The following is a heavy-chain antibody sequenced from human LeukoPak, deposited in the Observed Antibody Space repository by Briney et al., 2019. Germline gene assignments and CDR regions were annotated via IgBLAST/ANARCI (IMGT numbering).Heavy chain of an antibody. CDR1: GYTFTGYY. CDR2: INPNTGGT. Sequence: GASVKVSCKASGYTFTGYYMHWVRQAPGQGLEWMGWINPNTGGTNYTQKFQGRVTLTRDTSISTAYMELSRLRSDDTAVYYCARAYVWGSYRYTGGFDYWGQGTLVTVCS. J-gene: IGHJ4*02. CDR3: ARAYVWGSYRYTGGFDY. D-gene: IGHD3-16*02. V-gene: IGHV1-2*02.